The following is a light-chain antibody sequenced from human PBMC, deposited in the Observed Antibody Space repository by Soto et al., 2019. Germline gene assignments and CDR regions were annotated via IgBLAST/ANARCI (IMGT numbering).Light chain of an antibody. CDR1: QAINDY. Sequence: DIQMTQSPSSLSASVGDRVTITCQASQAINDYLTWYQQKPGKAPKLLIYEASNWETGVPSWFKGSGSGTHCTFTISSLQPEDIATYYCQQYDNLPITFGQGTRLEIK. V-gene: IGKV1-33*01. J-gene: IGKJ5*01. CDR3: QQYDNLPIT. CDR2: EAS.